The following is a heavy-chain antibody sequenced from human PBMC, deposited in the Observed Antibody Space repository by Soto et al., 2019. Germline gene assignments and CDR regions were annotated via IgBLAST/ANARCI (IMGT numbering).Heavy chain of an antibody. CDR3: ARGLTRFGESTDPCDV. Sequence: QVQWVQSGAEVKNPGASVTVSCKASGYEFDNYGISWVRQAPGQGLEWMGWISGYNGNTNSAENFHGRVTMTRDTSTRIAYMELKSLRSDDTAVYYCARGLTRFGESTDPCDVWGQGTMVTVSS. CDR2: ISGYNGNT. CDR1: GYEFDNYG. J-gene: IGHJ3*01. V-gene: IGHV1-18*01. D-gene: IGHD3-10*01.